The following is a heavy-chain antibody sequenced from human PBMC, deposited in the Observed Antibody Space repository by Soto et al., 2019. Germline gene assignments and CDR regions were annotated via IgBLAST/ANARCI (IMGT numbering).Heavy chain of an antibody. J-gene: IGHJ5*02. D-gene: IGHD3-22*01. CDR2: IYYNGHT. CDR1: GGSINNNF. CDR3: ARDYFDSSDYTTNWFDP. V-gene: IGHV4-59*08. Sequence: SETLSLTCTVSGGSINNNFWGWIRQPPGKGLEWIGYIYYNGHTNYNPSLKSRVTISVDTSKNQFSLKVTSVTAADTALYYCARDYFDSSDYTTNWFDPWGQGTLVTVSS.